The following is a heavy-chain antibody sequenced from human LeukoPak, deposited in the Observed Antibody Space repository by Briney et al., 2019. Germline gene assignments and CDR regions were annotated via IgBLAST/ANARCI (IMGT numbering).Heavy chain of an antibody. D-gene: IGHD6-13*01. Sequence: ASVKVSCKASGYTFTGYYMHWLRQAPGQGLEWMGWINPNSGGTNYAQKFQGRVTMTRDTSISTAYMELSRLRSDDTAVYYCARLLSRYSSTGGGYWGQGTLVTVSS. J-gene: IGHJ4*02. CDR2: INPNSGGT. V-gene: IGHV1-2*02. CDR3: ARLLSRYSSTGGGY. CDR1: GYTFTGYY.